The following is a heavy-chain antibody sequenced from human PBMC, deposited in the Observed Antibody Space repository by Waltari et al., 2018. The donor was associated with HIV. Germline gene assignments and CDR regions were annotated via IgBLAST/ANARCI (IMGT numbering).Heavy chain of an antibody. CDR3: TTGLDNYYDY. J-gene: IGHJ4*02. V-gene: IGHV3-15*01. CDR1: GFIFSNAW. Sequence: EVQLVESGGGLVKPGGSLRLSGAASGFIFSNAWMSWVRQAPGKGLEWVGRIKSKSAGGSVDHAAPVKGRFTISRDDSKNTLYLQLNSLKTEDTALYYCTTGLDNYYDYWGLGTLVTVSS. CDR2: IKSKSAGGSV.